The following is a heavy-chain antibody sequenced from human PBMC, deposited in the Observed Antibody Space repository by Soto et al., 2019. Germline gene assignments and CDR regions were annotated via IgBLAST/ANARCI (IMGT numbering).Heavy chain of an antibody. J-gene: IGHJ4*02. CDR2: FYYSGST. CDR3: ARPGSSSGWYYFDY. Sequence: QLQLQESGPGLVKPSETLSLTCSVSGGSISSSNYYWGWIRQPPGKGLEWIGSFYYSGSTYYNPSLRCRVTISVDTSKNQFSLKVSSVTAADTAVYYCARPGSSSGWYYFDYWGQGTLVTVSS. CDR1: GGSISSSNYY. D-gene: IGHD6-19*01. V-gene: IGHV4-39*01.